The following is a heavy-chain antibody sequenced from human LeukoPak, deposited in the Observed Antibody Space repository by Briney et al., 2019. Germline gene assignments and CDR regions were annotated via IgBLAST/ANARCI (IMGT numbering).Heavy chain of an antibody. D-gene: IGHD3-10*02. CDR2: IYSDATT. J-gene: IGHJ4*02. CDR3: ARMLGGGYTGLFDS. Sequence: GGSLRLSCAASGFTVSTNYVSWVCQAPGKGLEWVSIIYSDATTSYADSVRGRFTISRDNSKNTVYLQMNSLSGDDTAVYFCARMLGGGYTGLFDSWGQGTLVTVSS. V-gene: IGHV3-53*01. CDR1: GFTVSTNY.